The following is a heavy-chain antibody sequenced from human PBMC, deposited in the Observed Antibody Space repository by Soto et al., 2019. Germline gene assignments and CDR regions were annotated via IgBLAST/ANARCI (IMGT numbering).Heavy chain of an antibody. CDR3: ARGEWFLRGYGMDV. D-gene: IGHD3-3*01. CDR1: GDSVTTAY. CDR2: IYNGGSP. V-gene: IGHV4-59*02. Sequence: QMQLQESGPGLVKPSETLSLTCTVSGDSVTTAYWSWIRRPPGKSLEYIGFIYNGGSPNYNPSLESRVTISPDTSKNQFSLKLSSVTAADTAVYYCARGEWFLRGYGMDVWGRGTTVTVS. J-gene: IGHJ6*02.